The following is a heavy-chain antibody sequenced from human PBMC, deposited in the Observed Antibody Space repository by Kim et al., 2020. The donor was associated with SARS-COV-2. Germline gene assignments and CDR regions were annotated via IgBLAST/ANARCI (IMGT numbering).Heavy chain of an antibody. CDR3: ARDWENSGWTHGVLDV. V-gene: IGHV4-4*02. J-gene: IGHJ3*01. CDR1: GGSITSVLGGPISSSNW. D-gene: IGHD6-19*01. Sequence: SETLSLTCTVSGGSITSVLGGPISSSNWWNWVRQPPGKGLEWIGEIHHTGSTNYNPSLKSRVTISLDKSKNQFSLTLTSLTAADTAVYYCARDWENSGWTHGVLDVWGQGTMVSVSS. CDR2: IHHTGST.